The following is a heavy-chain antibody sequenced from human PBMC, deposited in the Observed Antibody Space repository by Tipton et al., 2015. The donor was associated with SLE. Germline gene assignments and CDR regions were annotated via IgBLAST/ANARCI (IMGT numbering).Heavy chain of an antibody. V-gene: IGHV3-48*03. CDR2: IRSSGSTI. J-gene: IGHJ4*02. CDR3: ARDQSVAGTFDY. CDR1: GFTFSSFE. Sequence: GSLRLSCAASGFTFSSFEMNWVRQAPGKGLEWVSYIRSSGSTIYYADSVKGRFTMSRDNAKNSLYLQMNSLRAEDTAVYYCARDQSVAGTFDYWGQGTLVTVSS. D-gene: IGHD6-19*01.